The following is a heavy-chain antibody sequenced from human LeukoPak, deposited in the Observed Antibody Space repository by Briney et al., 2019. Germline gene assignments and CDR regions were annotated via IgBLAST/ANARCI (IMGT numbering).Heavy chain of an antibody. CDR3: AKAHYYDSSGYYYFDY. V-gene: IGHV3-30*02. CDR2: IRYDGSNK. D-gene: IGHD3-22*01. Sequence: GGSLRLSCAASGFTFSSYGMHWVRQAPGKGLEWVAFIRYDGSNKYYADSVKGRFTISRDNSKNTLYLQMNSLRAEDTAVYYCAKAHYYDSSGYYYFDYWGQGTLVTVSS. J-gene: IGHJ4*02. CDR1: GFTFSSYG.